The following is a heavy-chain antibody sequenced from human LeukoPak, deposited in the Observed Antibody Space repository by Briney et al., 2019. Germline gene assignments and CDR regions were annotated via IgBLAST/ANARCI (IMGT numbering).Heavy chain of an antibody. V-gene: IGHV4-4*07. CDR1: GGSISSYC. CDR2: IYTSGST. Sequence: PSETLSLTCTVSGGSISSYCWSWIRQPAGKGLEWIGRIYTSGSTNYNPPLKSRVTVSVDTSKNQFSLKLSSVTAADTAVYYCARDQSFHPYYFDYWGQGTLVTVSS. J-gene: IGHJ4*02. CDR3: ARDQSFHPYYFDY.